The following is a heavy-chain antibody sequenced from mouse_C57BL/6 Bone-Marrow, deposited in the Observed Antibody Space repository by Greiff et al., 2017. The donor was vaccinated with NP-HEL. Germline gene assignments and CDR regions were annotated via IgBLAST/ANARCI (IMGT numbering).Heavy chain of an antibody. J-gene: IGHJ2*01. CDR1: GYAFTNYL. CDR3: ARRGLLRGDY. D-gene: IGHD2-3*01. Sequence: VQLQQSGAELVRPGTSVKVSCKASGYAFTNYLIEWVKQRPGQGLEWIGVINPGSGGTNYNEKFKGKATLTADKSSSTAYMQRSSLTSEDSAVYFCARRGLLRGDYWGQGTTLTVSS. CDR2: INPGSGGT. V-gene: IGHV1-54*01.